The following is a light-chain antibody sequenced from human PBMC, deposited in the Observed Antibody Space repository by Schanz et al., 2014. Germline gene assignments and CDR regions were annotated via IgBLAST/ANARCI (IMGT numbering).Light chain of an antibody. J-gene: IGKJ1*01. V-gene: IGKV3-20*01. CDR3: QQYGDSLWT. CDR2: GAS. Sequence: EIVLTQSPGTLSLSPGERATLSCRASQSVANKYLAWYQQKPGQAPGLLIYGASSRATGIPDRFSGSGSGTDFTLTISRLQPEDFAVYYCQQYGDSLWTFGQGTKVEIK. CDR1: QSVANKY.